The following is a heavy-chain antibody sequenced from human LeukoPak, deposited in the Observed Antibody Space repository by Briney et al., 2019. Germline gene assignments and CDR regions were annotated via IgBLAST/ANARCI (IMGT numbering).Heavy chain of an antibody. J-gene: IGHJ5*02. CDR3: ARFSGNYSWFDP. CDR1: GGSISSYY. D-gene: IGHD1-26*01. CDR2: IYYSGST. V-gene: IGHV4-59*08. Sequence: SETLSLTCTVSGGSISSYYWSWIRQPPGKGLEWIGYIYYSGSTNYNPSLKSRVTISVDTSKNQFSLKLSSVAAADTAVYYCARFSGNYSWFDPWGQGTLVTVSS.